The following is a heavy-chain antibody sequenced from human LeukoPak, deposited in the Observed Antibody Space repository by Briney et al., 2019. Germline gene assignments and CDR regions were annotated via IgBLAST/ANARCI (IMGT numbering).Heavy chain of an antibody. D-gene: IGHD6-19*01. CDR1: GGSFSGYY. V-gene: IGHV4-34*01. Sequence: SETLSLTCAVYGGSFSGYYWSWIRQPPGKGLEWIGEINHSGSTNYNPSLKSRVTISVDTSKNQFSLKLSSVTAADTAVYYCASGSGWGTPAQSFDYWGQGTLVTVSS. CDR3: ASGSGWGTPAQSFDY. CDR2: INHSGST. J-gene: IGHJ4*02.